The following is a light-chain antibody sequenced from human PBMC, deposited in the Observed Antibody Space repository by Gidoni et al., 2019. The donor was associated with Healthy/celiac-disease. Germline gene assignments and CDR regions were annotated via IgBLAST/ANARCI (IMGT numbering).Light chain of an antibody. V-gene: IGKV1-39*01. Sequence: DIQMTQSPSSLSASVGDRVTITCRASQSISSYLNWYQQKPGKAPKLLIYAASSLQSGVPSRFSGSGSGTDVTLTISSLQPEDFATYYCQQSYSIPHTFGPGTKVDI. CDR2: AAS. CDR3: QQSYSIPHT. CDR1: QSISSY. J-gene: IGKJ3*01.